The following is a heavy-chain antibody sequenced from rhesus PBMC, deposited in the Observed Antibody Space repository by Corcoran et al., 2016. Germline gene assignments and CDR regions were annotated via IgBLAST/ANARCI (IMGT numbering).Heavy chain of an antibody. Sequence: QVQLQESGPGVVKPSETLSLTCAVSGGSISSNYWSWIRQPPGKGLEWIGYIYGSGSSTNYNPSLKSRVTLSVDTSKNQLSLKLSSVTAADTAVYYCARDQAYGLDSWGQGVVVIVSS. J-gene: IGHJ6*01. V-gene: IGHV4S11*01. CDR2: IYGSGSST. CDR3: ARDQAYGLDS. CDR1: GGSISSNY.